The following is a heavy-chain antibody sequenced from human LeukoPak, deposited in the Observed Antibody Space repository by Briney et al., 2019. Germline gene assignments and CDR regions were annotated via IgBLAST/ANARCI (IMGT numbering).Heavy chain of an antibody. CDR1: GFTFSSYW. V-gene: IGHV3-7*01. J-gene: IGHJ4*02. Sequence: GGSLRLSCAASGFTFSSYWMSWVRQAPGKGLEWVANIKQDGSEKYYVDSVKGRFTISRDNAKNSLYLQMNSLRAEDTAVYYCARDLDFWSGYSPFDYWGQGTLVTVSS. CDR3: ARDLDFWSGYSPFDY. D-gene: IGHD3-3*01. CDR2: IKQDGSEK.